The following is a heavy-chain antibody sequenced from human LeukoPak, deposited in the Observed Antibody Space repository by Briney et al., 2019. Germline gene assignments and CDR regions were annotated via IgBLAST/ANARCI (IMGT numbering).Heavy chain of an antibody. CDR2: VSYDGSYK. CDR1: GFTFSNFA. D-gene: IGHD4-17*01. CDR3: ARDVGYGDSHPTLDY. J-gene: IGHJ4*02. Sequence: PGGSLRLSCAATGFTFSNFAMHWVRQAPGKGLEWVAVVSYDGSYKYYADSVKGRFTISRDNSKNTLYLQMNSLRAEDTAVYYCARDVGYGDSHPTLDYWGQGTLVTVSS. V-gene: IGHV3-30*04.